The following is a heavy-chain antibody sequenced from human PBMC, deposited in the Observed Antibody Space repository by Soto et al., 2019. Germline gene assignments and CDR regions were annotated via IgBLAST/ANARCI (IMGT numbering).Heavy chain of an antibody. J-gene: IGHJ4*02. CDR2: IIPKLGSA. Sequence: QVQLVQSGAEVKEPGSSVKVSCKASGGGNLRDYRTTWVRRAPGQGLEWMGGIIPKLGSANYAQNFQGRVTVTADESTNTVYMELRSLRSDDTAVYYCARGGDGYNVGGVYWGQGTPVTVSS. CDR1: GGGNLRDYR. CDR3: ARGGDGYNVGGVY. V-gene: IGHV1-69*01. D-gene: IGHD2-21*01.